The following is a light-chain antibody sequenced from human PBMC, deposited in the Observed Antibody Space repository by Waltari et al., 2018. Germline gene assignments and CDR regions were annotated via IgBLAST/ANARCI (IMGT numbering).Light chain of an antibody. CDR1: QSVLDLSNNNRY. CDR3: HQYYSRPGT. V-gene: IGKV4-1*01. J-gene: IGKJ1*01. Sequence: DIVMTQSPDSLAVSLGERATLNCKSSQSVLDLSNNNRYLAWYQQKTGQPPKLVIYWASTRDSGVPDRFSGSVSGTEFTLTIGSLHAEDVAIYYFHQYYSRPGTFGQGTRVEIK. CDR2: WAS.